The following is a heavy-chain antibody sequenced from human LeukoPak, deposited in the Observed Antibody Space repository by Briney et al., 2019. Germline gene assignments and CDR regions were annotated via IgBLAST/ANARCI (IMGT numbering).Heavy chain of an antibody. V-gene: IGHV4-39*01. J-gene: IGHJ6*02. CDR2: MSYSGTA. D-gene: IGHD2-2*01. CDR1: GGSVISTNSH. Sequence: SETLSLTCTVSGGSVISTNSHWGWIRQPPGKGLEWIGSMSYSGTASYNPSLKSRVSISVDTSQNQFSLKVTSVTAADTAVYYCARRTYQSPQFYYYYGMDVWGQGTTVTVSS. CDR3: ARRTYQSPQFYYYYGMDV.